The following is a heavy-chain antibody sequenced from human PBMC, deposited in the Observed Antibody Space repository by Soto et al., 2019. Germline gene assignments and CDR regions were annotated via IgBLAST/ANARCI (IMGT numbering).Heavy chain of an antibody. D-gene: IGHD2-2*01. CDR1: GFTFSSYG. V-gene: IGHV3-33*01. J-gene: IGHJ6*03. CDR3: ARGCSSTSGPPEGYYYYYMDV. CDR2: IWYDGSNK. Sequence: GGSLRLSCAASGFTFSSYGMHWVRQAPGKGLEWVAVIWYDGSNKYYADSVKGRFTISRDNSKNTLYLQMNSLRAEDTAVYYCARGCSSTSGPPEGYYYYYMDVWGKGTTVTVSS.